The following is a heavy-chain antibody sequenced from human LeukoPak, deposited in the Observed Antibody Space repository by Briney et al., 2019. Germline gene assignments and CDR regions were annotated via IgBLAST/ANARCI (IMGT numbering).Heavy chain of an antibody. Sequence: SETLSLTCAVYGGSFSGYYWSWIRQPPGKGLEWIGEINHSGSTNYNPSLKSRVTISVDTSKNQFSLKLSSVPAADTAVYYCARLQSSAGASPRTYYYYYYYMDVWGKGTTVTISS. CDR3: ARLQSSAGASPRTYYYYYYYMDV. D-gene: IGHD1-1*01. J-gene: IGHJ6*03. CDR1: GGSFSGYY. V-gene: IGHV4-34*01. CDR2: INHSGST.